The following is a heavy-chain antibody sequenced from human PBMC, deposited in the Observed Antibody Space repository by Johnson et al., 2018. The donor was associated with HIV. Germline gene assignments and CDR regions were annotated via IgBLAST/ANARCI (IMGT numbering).Heavy chain of an antibody. D-gene: IGHD3-22*01. Sequence: VQLVESGGGLVQPGGSLRLSCAVSGFTVSTSYMTWVRQAPGKGLDWVSVIYSGGSTYYADSVKGRFIISRDNSKNTRYLQMNSLRVEDTAVYYCARDGPYYLSPRDAFVFWGQGTMVTVSS. CDR3: ARDGPYYLSPRDAFVF. CDR2: IYSGGST. J-gene: IGHJ3*01. CDR1: GFTVSTSY. V-gene: IGHV3-53*01.